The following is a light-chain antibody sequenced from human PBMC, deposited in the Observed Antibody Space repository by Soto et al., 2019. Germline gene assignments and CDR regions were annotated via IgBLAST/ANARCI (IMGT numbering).Light chain of an antibody. J-gene: IGLJ2*01. CDR3: RSYTSSSTLVV. CDR1: SSDVGGYNY. Sequence: QSALTQPASVSGSPGQSITISCTGTSSDVGGYNYVSWYHQHPGKAPKVKIYDVINRPSGDSNRFSGFKSGNTAALTVSWLAGGHDADYYCRSYTSSSTLVVFGGGTELTVL. V-gene: IGLV2-14*01. CDR2: DVI.